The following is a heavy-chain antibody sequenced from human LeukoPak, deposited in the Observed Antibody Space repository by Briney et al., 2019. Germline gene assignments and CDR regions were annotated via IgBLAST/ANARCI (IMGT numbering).Heavy chain of an antibody. CDR1: GYTFTGDQ. V-gene: IGHV1-2*02. CDR2: IKPSSGDT. D-gene: IGHD2/OR15-2a*01. CDR3: ARKSAGFLTA. J-gene: IGHJ5*02. Sequence: ASVKVSCKASGYTFTGDQIHWLRQAPGQGLAWVGWIKPSSGDTLYEQKFQGRVTMTRDKSISSAYMELSSLRSGDTAVYYCARKSAGFLTAWGQGTLVTVSS.